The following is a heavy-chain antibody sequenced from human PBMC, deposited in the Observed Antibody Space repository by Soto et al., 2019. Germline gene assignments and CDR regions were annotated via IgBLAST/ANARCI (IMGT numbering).Heavy chain of an antibody. CDR2: ISYDGSDK. CDR3: ARPCSGWENCFDP. CDR1: GFTFSSYA. D-gene: IGHD6-19*01. J-gene: IGHJ5*02. V-gene: IGHV3-30-3*01. Sequence: PGGSLRLSCAASGFTFSSYAMRWVRQTPGKGLEWVAVISYDGSDKYYADSVKGRFTISRDNAKNSLYLQMNSLRDDDTAVYYCARPCSGWENCFDPWGQGTLVTVSS.